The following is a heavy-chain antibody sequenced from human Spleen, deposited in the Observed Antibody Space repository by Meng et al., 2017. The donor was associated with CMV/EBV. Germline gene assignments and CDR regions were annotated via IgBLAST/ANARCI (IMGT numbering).Heavy chain of an antibody. D-gene: IGHD3/OR15-3a*01. J-gene: IGHJ4*02. V-gene: IGHV1-2*02. CDR1: GGTFSNDI. CDR3: ARRVGGLDV. Sequence: ASVKVSCKASGGTFSNDIISWVRQAPGQGLEWMGWINPNSGGTNYAQKFQGRVTMTRDTSTSTVYMELSSLRSDDTALYYCARRVGGLDVWGQGTLVTVSS. CDR2: INPNSGGT.